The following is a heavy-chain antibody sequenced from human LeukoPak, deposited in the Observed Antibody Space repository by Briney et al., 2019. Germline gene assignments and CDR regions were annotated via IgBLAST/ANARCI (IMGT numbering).Heavy chain of an antibody. CDR1: GYTFTGCY. V-gene: IGHV1-2*02. Sequence: ASVKVSCKASGYTFTGCYMHWVRQAPGQGLEWMGWINPNSGGTNYAQKFQGRVTMTRDTSISTAYMELSRLRSDDTAVYYCARQRYNWNDLFCAFDIWGQGTMVTVSS. CDR2: INPNSGGT. CDR3: ARQRYNWNDLFCAFDI. D-gene: IGHD1-1*01. J-gene: IGHJ3*02.